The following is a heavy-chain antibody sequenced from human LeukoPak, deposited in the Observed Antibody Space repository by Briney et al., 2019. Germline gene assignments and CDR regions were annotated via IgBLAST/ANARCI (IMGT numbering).Heavy chain of an antibody. D-gene: IGHD3-10*01. CDR3: AKLPSGYYGSGSYYKAWIDY. J-gene: IGHJ4*02. CDR2: ISGSGGST. CDR1: GFTFSSYG. Sequence: GGSLRLSCAASGFTFSSYGMNWVRQAPGKGLEWVSAISGSGGSTYYADSVKGQFTISRDNSKNTLYLQMNSLRAEDTAVYYCAKLPSGYYGSGSYYKAWIDYWGQGTLVTVSS. V-gene: IGHV3-23*01.